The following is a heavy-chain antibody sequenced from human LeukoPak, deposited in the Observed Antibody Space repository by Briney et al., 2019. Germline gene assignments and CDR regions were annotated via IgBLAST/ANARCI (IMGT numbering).Heavy chain of an antibody. CDR1: GFTFSSYA. CDR2: ISGSGVNT. CDR3: AKSFGPVIAAAGTGAD. D-gene: IGHD6-13*01. J-gene: IGHJ4*02. V-gene: IGHV3-23*01. Sequence: HPGGSLRLSCAASGFTFSSYAMNWVRQAPGKGLEWVSVISGSGVNTDYADSVKGRFTISRDNSKNTLFLQMNSLRADDTAVYYCAKSFGPVIAAAGTGADWGQGTLVTVSS.